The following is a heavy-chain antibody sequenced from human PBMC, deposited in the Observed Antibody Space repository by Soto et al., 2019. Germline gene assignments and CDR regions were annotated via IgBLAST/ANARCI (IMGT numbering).Heavy chain of an antibody. Sequence: QVQLQESGPGLVKPSQTLSLTCTVSGGSISSGGYYWSWIRQHPGKGPEWIGYIYYSGSTYYNPSLKSRVTISVDTSKNQFSLKLSSVTAADTAVYYCARAHVNYYGSSGYSHHDAFDIWGQGTMVSVSS. CDR2: IYYSGST. CDR3: ARAHVNYYGSSGYSHHDAFDI. V-gene: IGHV4-31*03. D-gene: IGHD3-22*01. J-gene: IGHJ3*02. CDR1: GGSISSGGYY.